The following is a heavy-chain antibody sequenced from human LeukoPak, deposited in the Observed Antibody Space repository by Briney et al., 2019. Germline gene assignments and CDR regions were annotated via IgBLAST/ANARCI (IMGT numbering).Heavy chain of an antibody. D-gene: IGHD3-22*01. CDR1: GGTFSSYA. J-gene: IGHJ4*02. V-gene: IGHV1-69*13. Sequence: ASVKVSCKASGGTFSSYAISWVRQAPGQELEWMGGIIPIFGTANYAQKFQGRVTITADESTSTAYMELSSLRSEDTAVYYCARQYYYDSSGYYDYWGQGTLVTVSS. CDR3: ARQYYYDSSGYYDY. CDR2: IIPIFGTA.